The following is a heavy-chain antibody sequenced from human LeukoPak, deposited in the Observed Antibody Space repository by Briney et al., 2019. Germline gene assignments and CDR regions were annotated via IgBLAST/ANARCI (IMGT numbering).Heavy chain of an antibody. V-gene: IGHV3-20*04. CDR3: ARTQIGYCSGTSCTLYYFDY. J-gene: IGHJ4*02. D-gene: IGHD2-2*01. CDR2: ITRNGGST. CDR1: GFTFDDYA. Sequence: PGGSLRLSCATSGFTFDDYALSWVRQDPGKGLEWVSRITRNGGSTAYAESVKGRFTISRDNARNSLYLQMNSLRAEDTALYYCARTQIGYCSGTSCTLYYFDYWGQGTLVTVSS.